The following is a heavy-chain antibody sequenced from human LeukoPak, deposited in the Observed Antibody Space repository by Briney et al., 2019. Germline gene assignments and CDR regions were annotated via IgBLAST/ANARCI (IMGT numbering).Heavy chain of an antibody. D-gene: IGHD6-19*01. V-gene: IGHV3-48*03. CDR2: ISSSGTTL. CDR1: GFTFNSYE. CDR3: ARDRGNGWDY. J-gene: IGHJ4*02. Sequence: GGSLRLSCAASGFTFNSYEMNWVRQAPGKGLEWLSYISSSGTTLYYADSVKGRFTISRDNAKNSLYLQMNSLGAEDTATYYCARDRGNGWDYWGQGTLVTVSS.